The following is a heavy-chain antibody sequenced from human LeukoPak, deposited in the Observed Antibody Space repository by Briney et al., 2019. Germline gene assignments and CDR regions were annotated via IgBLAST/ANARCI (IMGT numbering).Heavy chain of an antibody. Sequence: PSETLSLTCTVSGGSISSYYWSWIRQPPGKGLEWIGFISYSGSTNYSPSLKSRVTISVDTSKNQFSLKLSSVTAADTAVYYCAREAVAGGSGSNYYYYGMDVWGQGTTVTVSS. J-gene: IGHJ6*02. CDR3: AREAVAGGSGSNYYYYGMDV. V-gene: IGHV4-59*01. CDR1: GGSISSYY. D-gene: IGHD3-10*01. CDR2: ISYSGST.